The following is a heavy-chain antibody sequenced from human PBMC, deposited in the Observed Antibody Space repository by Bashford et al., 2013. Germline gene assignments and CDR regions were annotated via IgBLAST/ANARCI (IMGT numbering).Heavy chain of an antibody. CDR1: GYSFTSYY. CDR3: ARDTTVIPNAPGSGLGYFDP. J-gene: IGHJ5*02. D-gene: IGHD2-15*01. CDR2: INPSGGST. Sequence: ASVKVSCKASGYSFTSYYMHWVRQAPGQGLEWMGIINPSGGSTSYAQKFRGRVTMTRDTSTSTVYMELSSLRSEDTAVYYCARDTTVIPNAPGSGLGYFDPWGQGTLVTVSS. V-gene: IGHV1-46*01.